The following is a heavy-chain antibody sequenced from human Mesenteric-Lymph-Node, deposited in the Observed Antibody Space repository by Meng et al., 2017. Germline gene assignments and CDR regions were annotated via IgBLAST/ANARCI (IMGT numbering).Heavy chain of an antibody. J-gene: IGHJ4*02. V-gene: IGHV4-4*02. CDR2: TSHSGST. Sequence: GEAEASGPGMVKPSGTRSLTCAVSGGSISRSDWWSWVRQPPGKGLEWIGETSHSGSTNYSPSLKSRVTISLDKSKNQLSLKLNSVTAADTAVYYCASSDYYRSDYWGQGTLVTVSS. D-gene: IGHD3-22*01. CDR1: GGSISRSDW. CDR3: ASSDYYRSDY.